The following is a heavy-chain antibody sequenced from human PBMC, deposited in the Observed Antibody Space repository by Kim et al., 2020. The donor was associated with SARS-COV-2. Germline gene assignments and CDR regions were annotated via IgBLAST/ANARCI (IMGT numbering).Heavy chain of an antibody. CDR1: EFTFSMYW. D-gene: IGHD3-16*01. CDR3: TRDRHTGGLGYYGLDI. J-gene: IGHJ6*02. V-gene: IGHV3-74*03. Sequence: GGSLRLSCVASEFTFSMYWMHWVRHAPGKGLEWVSRIYRNGTKITYADSVRGRFTISRDNAKNTLYLQMNSLRVEDTGIYYCTRDRHTGGLGYYGLDIWGQGPTVTVS. CDR2: IYRNGTKI.